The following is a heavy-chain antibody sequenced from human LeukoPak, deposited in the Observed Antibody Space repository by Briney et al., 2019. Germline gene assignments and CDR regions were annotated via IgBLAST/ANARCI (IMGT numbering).Heavy chain of an antibody. CDR3: AIGHRIAVAGMDY. J-gene: IGHJ4*02. V-gene: IGHV4-59*01. D-gene: IGHD6-19*01. Sequence: SETLSLTCTVSGGSISSYYWSWIRQPPGKGLEWIGYIYYSGSTNYNPSLKSRVTISVDTSKNQFSLKLSSVTAADTAVYYCAIGHRIAVAGMDYWGQGTLVTVSS. CDR2: IYYSGST. CDR1: GGSISSYY.